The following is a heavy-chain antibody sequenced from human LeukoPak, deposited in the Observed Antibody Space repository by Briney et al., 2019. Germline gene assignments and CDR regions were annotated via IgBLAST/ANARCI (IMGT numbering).Heavy chain of an antibody. J-gene: IGHJ4*02. CDR2: ISSSSSTI. CDR1: GFTFSSYD. D-gene: IGHD5-18*01. Sequence: GGSLRLSCVASGFTFSSYDMNWVRQAPGKGLEWVSYISSSSSTIYYADSVKGRFTISRDNAKNSLYLQMNSLRAEDTAVYYCARDRGYSYSGNRFDYWGQGTLVTVSS. V-gene: IGHV3-48*01. CDR3: ARDRGYSYSGNRFDY.